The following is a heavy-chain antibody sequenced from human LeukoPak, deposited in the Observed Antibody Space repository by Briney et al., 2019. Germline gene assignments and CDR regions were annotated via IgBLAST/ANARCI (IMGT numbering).Heavy chain of an antibody. CDR2: IHYNGSP. D-gene: IGHD3-10*01. V-gene: IGHV4-59*01. Sequence: PSETLSLTCTVSGGSISSYSWSWIRQPPGKGLEWIGYIHYNGSPNYNPSLKSRVTISVDTSKNQFSLKLSSVTAADTAVYYCARSGPATMVRGAGSYRWEKNWFDPWGQGTLVTVSS. CDR1: GGSISSYS. CDR3: ARSGPATMVRGAGSYRWEKNWFDP. J-gene: IGHJ5*02.